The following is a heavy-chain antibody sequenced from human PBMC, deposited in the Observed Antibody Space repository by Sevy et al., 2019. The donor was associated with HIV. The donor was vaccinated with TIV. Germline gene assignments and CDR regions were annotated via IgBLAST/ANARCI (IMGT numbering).Heavy chain of an antibody. CDR2: IWYDGTIK. J-gene: IGHJ4*02. CDR3: ARGRGYCGGDCYSIDY. CDR1: GFTFSSYV. Sequence: GGSLRLSCAASGFTFSSYVMHWVRQAPGKGLEWVALIWYDGTIKYYADSVKGRFTISRDNSKDTLLLQMDSLTPEDTAVYYCARGRGYCGGDCYSIDYWGQGALATVSS. V-gene: IGHV3-33*08. D-gene: IGHD2-21*02.